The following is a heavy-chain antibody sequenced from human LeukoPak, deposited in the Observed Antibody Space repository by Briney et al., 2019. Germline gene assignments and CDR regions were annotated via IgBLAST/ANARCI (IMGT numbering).Heavy chain of an antibody. CDR3: ARWYEY. Sequence: SETLSFTCNVSGGSISSGSYYWAWLRQSPEKGLEWIASIYYSGSTHYNPSLRSRATISRDTSKNQFSLKLSSVSAADTAVYFCARWYEYWGQGTLVTVSS. CDR2: IYYSGST. D-gene: IGHD4-23*01. V-gene: IGHV4-39*01. CDR1: GGSISSGSYY. J-gene: IGHJ4*02.